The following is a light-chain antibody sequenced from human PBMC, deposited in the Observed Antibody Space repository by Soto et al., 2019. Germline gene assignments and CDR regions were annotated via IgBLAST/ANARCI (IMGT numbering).Light chain of an antibody. CDR3: QQYGSSLI. CDR2: GAS. V-gene: IGKV3-20*01. CDR1: QSVSSSY. J-gene: IGKJ3*01. Sequence: EIVLTQSPGTLSLSPGQRAALSCRASQSVSSSYLAWYQQRPGQAPRLLIYGASNRATGVPDRFSGSGSGTDFTLTISRLEPEDFAVYYCQQYGSSLIFGPGTIVDIK.